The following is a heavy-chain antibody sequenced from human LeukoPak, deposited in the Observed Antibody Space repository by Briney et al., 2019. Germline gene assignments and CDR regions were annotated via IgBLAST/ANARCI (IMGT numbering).Heavy chain of an antibody. Sequence: ASVKVSCKASGYTFTGYYMHWVRQVPGQRLEWMGWINPNSGGTNYAQKFQGRVTMTRDTSISTAYMELSRLRSDDTAVYYCARDGLAYCGGDCYPDYRGQGTLVTVSS. CDR2: INPNSGGT. V-gene: IGHV1-2*02. J-gene: IGHJ4*02. D-gene: IGHD2-21*02. CDR3: ARDGLAYCGGDCYPDY. CDR1: GYTFTGYY.